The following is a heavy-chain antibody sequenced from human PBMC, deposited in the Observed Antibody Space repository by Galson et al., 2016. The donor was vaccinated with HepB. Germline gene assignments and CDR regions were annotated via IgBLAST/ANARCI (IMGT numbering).Heavy chain of an antibody. CDR2: FDHEDGKT. V-gene: IGHV1-24*01. D-gene: IGHD6-13*01. CDR3: ATARYTGSWNFYYYYGLDV. J-gene: IGHJ6*02. CDR1: GYTLTEIS. Sequence: SVKVSCKVSGYTLTEISMHWVRQAPGKGLEWMGGFDHEDGKTIYAQKFQGRVTVTEDTATDTVHMELSSLKSEDTAVYYCATARYTGSWNFYYYYGLDVWGQGTTVTVSS.